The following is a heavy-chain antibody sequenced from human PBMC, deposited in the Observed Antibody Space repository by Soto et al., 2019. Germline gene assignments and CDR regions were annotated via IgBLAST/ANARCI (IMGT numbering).Heavy chain of an antibody. V-gene: IGHV4-4*02. CDR2: IYHSGNT. CDR3: ARRWGEGRLAY. CDR1: GGSISSSNW. J-gene: IGHJ4*02. D-gene: IGHD3-10*01. Sequence: SETLSLTCAVSGGSISSSNWWSWVRQPPGKGLEWIGEIYHSGNTNYNPSLKSRVTMAVDKSRNQFSLKLSSVTAADTAVYYCARRWGEGRLAYWGQGTLVTVSS.